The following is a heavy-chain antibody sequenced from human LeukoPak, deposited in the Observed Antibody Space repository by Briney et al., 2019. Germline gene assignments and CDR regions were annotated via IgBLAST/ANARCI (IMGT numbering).Heavy chain of an antibody. CDR3: ARGPLGWQQLIGYFDY. CDR2: IIPIFGTA. V-gene: IGHV1-69*13. J-gene: IGHJ4*02. Sequence: GASVKVSCKASGGTFSSYAISWVRQAPGQGLEWMGGIIPIFGTANYAQKFQGRVTITADESTSTAYMELSSLRSEDTAVYYCARGPLGWQQLIGYFDYWGQGTLVTVSS. D-gene: IGHD6-13*01. CDR1: GGTFSSYA.